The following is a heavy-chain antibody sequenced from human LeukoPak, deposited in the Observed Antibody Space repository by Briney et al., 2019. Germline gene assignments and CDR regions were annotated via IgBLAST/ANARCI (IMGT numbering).Heavy chain of an antibody. D-gene: IGHD3-10*01. CDR1: GYTFTSYY. V-gene: IGHV1-46*01. CDR2: IDPDGGST. J-gene: IGHJ4*02. Sequence: GASVKVSCKASGYTFTSYYMHWVRQAPGQGLEWMGLIDPDGGSTTYAQEFQDRVIMTRDMSTSTVFLEFSGLRSDDTAVYYCGSKDGEGFDHWGQGTLVTVSS. CDR3: GSKDGEGFDH.